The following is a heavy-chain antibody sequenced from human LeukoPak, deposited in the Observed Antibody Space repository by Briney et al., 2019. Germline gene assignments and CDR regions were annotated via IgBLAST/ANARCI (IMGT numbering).Heavy chain of an antibody. CDR3: ARVPGYYGSGSFDY. CDR2: INSDGSST. Sequence: PGGSLRLSCAASGFTFSSYWMHWVRQAPGKGLVWVSRINSDGSSTNYADSVKGRFTISRDNANNTLYLQLYSLRAEDTAVYYCARVPGYYGSGSFDYWGQGTLVTVSS. V-gene: IGHV3-74*01. D-gene: IGHD3-10*01. J-gene: IGHJ4*02. CDR1: GFTFSSYW.